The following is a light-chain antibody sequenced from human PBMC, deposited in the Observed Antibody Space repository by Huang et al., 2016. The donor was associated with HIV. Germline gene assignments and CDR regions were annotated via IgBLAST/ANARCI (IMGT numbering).Light chain of an antibody. V-gene: IGKV1-33*01. CDR2: DAS. CDR1: QDISND. CDR3: QQYDNVPLT. J-gene: IGKJ5*01. Sequence: DIQMTQSPSSLSASVGDRVTITCQASQDISNDLNWYQQKPGRAPKHLIYDASNLETGVPSRFSGSGSGTDFTFTISSLQPEDIATYFCQQYDNVPLTFGQGTRLETK.